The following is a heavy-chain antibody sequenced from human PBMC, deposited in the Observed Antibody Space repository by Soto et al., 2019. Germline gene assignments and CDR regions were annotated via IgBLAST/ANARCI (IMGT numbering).Heavy chain of an antibody. J-gene: IGHJ5*02. D-gene: IGHD3-10*01. V-gene: IGHV4-59*01. CDR3: ARRLNLGSFDH. Sequence: SETLSLTCNVSGVSLTGYHWNWIRQPPGKTLEWIGFVYHSGGVSYNPSLKGRASISVDRSKNQFSLRLSSVTASDTAVYYCARRLNLGSFDHWGQGTLVTVSS. CDR2: VYHSGGV. CDR1: GVSLTGYH.